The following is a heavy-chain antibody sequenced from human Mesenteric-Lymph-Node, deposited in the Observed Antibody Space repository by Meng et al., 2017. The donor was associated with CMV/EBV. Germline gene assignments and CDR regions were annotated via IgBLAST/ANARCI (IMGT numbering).Heavy chain of an antibody. CDR2: IKQDGSEK. D-gene: IGHD4-23*01. Sequence: GGSLRLSCAASGFIFSSYWMHWVRQVPGKGLEWVANIKQDGSEKYYVDSVKGRFTISRDNAKNSLYLQMNSLRAEDTAVYYCARDGNLLTLNGGMDVWGQGTTVTVSS. CDR1: GFIFSSYW. CDR3: ARDGNLLTLNGGMDV. V-gene: IGHV3-7*01. J-gene: IGHJ6*02.